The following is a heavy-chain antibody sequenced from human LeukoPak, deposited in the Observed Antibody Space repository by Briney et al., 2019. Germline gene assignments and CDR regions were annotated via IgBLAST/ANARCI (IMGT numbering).Heavy chain of an antibody. CDR3: TRDYGVLFDY. V-gene: IGHV3-73*01. CDR1: GFTFSGSA. Sequence: GGSLKLPCAASGFTFSGSAIQWVRQASGKGREWGVHIISKANSYSTASSASVKGMFTISRDDSKNTAYLQMNSLKTEDTAVYYCTRDYGVLFDYWGQRTLVTVSS. CDR2: IISKANSYST. J-gene: IGHJ4*02. D-gene: IGHD4-17*01.